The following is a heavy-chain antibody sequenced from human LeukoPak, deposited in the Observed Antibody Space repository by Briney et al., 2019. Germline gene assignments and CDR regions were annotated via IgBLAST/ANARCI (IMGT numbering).Heavy chain of an antibody. Sequence: GGSLRLSCAASGFTVSSNYMSWVRQAPGKGLEWVSVIYSGGSAYYADSVKGRFAISRHNSKDTLYLQMNSLRTEDTAVYYCARGPVNPFDHWGQGTLVTVSS. CDR2: IYSGGSA. J-gene: IGHJ4*02. CDR1: GFTVSSNY. CDR3: ARGPVNPFDH. V-gene: IGHV3-53*04.